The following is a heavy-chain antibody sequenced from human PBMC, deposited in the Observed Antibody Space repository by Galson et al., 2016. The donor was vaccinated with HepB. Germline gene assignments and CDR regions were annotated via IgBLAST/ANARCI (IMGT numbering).Heavy chain of an antibody. J-gene: IGHJ3*02. CDR2: INNSGGRT. Sequence: SLRLSCAASGFTVSSHYMSWVRQAPGKGLEWVSSINNSGGRTHYADSVKGRFTISRDNSKSTLYLQMNSLRAEDTAVYYCAKDRPRVQAMMGWLLPRSPFDIWGQGTTVTVSS. D-gene: IGHD3-3*01. CDR3: AKDRPRVQAMMGWLLPRSPFDI. V-gene: IGHV3-23*01. CDR1: GFTVSSHY.